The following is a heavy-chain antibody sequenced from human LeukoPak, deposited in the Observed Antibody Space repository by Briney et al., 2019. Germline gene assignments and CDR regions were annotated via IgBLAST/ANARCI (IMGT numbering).Heavy chain of an antibody. CDR3: ARDPSNTSGWYIYFDY. Sequence: ASVKVSCKASGYTFNRHGISWARQAPGQGLEWMGWTSAYNGDTKYAQKFQGRVTLTIDTSTSTAYMELRSLRSDDTAMYYCARDPSNTSGWYIYFDYWGQGTLVTVSS. CDR1: GYTFNRHG. D-gene: IGHD6-19*01. CDR2: TSAYNGDT. J-gene: IGHJ4*02. V-gene: IGHV1-18*01.